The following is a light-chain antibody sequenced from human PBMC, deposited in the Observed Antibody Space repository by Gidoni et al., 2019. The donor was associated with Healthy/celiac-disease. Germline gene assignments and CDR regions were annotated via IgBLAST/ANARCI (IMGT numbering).Light chain of an antibody. CDR2: QDN. CDR3: QAWDSSIVV. CDR1: KLGDKY. J-gene: IGLJ2*01. V-gene: IGLV3-1*01. Sequence: SYEVTQPPSVSVSPGQTASIPCSGDKLGDKYACWYQQKPGQSPVLVIDQDNKRPSGIPERFSGSNSGNTATLTISGTQAMDEADYYCQAWDSSIVVFGGGTKLTVL.